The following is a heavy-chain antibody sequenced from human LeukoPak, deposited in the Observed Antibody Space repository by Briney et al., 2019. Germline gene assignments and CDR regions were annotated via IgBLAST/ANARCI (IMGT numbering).Heavy chain of an antibody. Sequence: ASVKVSCKASGYTFTGYYMHWVRQAPGQGLEWMGWINPNSGGTNYAQKFQGRVTMTRDTSISTAYMELSRLRSDDTAVYYCARPRLGQQLVPHWFDPWGQGTLVTVSS. D-gene: IGHD6-13*01. CDR3: ARPRLGQQLVPHWFDP. V-gene: IGHV1-2*02. CDR2: INPNSGGT. J-gene: IGHJ5*02. CDR1: GYTFTGYY.